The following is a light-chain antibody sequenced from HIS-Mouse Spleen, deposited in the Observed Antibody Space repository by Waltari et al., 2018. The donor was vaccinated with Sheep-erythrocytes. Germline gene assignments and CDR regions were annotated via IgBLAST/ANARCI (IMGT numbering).Light chain of an antibody. CDR3: QQSYSTPQFT. J-gene: IGKJ3*01. CDR2: AAS. V-gene: IGKV1-39*01. CDR1: QSISSY. Sequence: SLSASVGDRVTITCRASQSISSYLNWYQQKPGKAPKLLIYAASSLQSGVPSRFSGSGSGTDFTLTISSLQPEDFATYYCQQSYSTPQFTFGPGTKVDIK.